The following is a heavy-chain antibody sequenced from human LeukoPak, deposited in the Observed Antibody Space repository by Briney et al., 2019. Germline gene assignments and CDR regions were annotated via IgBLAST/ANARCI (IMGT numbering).Heavy chain of an antibody. Sequence: PGGSLRLSCAASGFTFSSYWMSWVRQAPGKGLEWVANIKQDGSEKYYVDSVKGRFTISRDNAKNSLCLQMNSLRAEDTAVYYCARVRGIVVVPADSMGAFDIWGQGTMVTVSS. CDR3: ARVRGIVVVPADSMGAFDI. D-gene: IGHD2-2*01. CDR1: GFTFSSYW. J-gene: IGHJ3*02. CDR2: IKQDGSEK. V-gene: IGHV3-7*01.